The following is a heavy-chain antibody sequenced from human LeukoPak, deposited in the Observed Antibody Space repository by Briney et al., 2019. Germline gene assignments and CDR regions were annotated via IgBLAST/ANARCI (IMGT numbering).Heavy chain of an antibody. CDR1: GFTFSSYA. D-gene: IGHD3-22*01. J-gene: IGHJ4*02. V-gene: IGHV3-23*01. CDR2: ISGSGGST. CDR3: AKDSYYDSSGYLFDY. Sequence: GGSLRLSCAASGFTFSSYAMSWFRQAPGKGLEWVSAISGSGGSTYYADSVKGRFTISRDNSKNTLYLQMNSLRAEDTAVYYCAKDSYYDSSGYLFDYWGQGTLVTVSS.